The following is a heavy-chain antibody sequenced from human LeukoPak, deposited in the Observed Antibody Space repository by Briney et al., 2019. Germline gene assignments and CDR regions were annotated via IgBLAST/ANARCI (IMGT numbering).Heavy chain of an antibody. J-gene: IGHJ4*02. Sequence: GGSLRLSCAASGFTVSSNYMSWVRQAPGKGLEWVSVIYSGGSTYYADSVKGRFTISRDNSKNTLYLQMNSLKTEDTAVYYCTSLPTPGIAVAGPNPRDYWGQGTLVTVSS. D-gene: IGHD6-19*01. CDR2: IYSGGST. CDR1: GFTVSSNY. V-gene: IGHV3-66*01. CDR3: TSLPTPGIAVAGPNPRDY.